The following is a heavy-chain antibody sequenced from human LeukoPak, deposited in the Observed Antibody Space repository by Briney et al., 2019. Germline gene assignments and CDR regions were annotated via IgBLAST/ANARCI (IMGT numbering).Heavy chain of an antibody. V-gene: IGHV3-30-3*01. J-gene: IGHJ4*02. Sequence: GGSLRLSCAASGFTFSSYAMHWVRQAPGKGLEWVAVISYDGSNKYYADSVKGRFTISRDNSKNTLYLQMNSLRAEDTAVYYCARDIAAAGRGFFGYWGQGTLVTVSS. CDR2: ISYDGSNK. CDR1: GFTFSSYA. CDR3: ARDIAAAGRGFFGY. D-gene: IGHD6-13*01.